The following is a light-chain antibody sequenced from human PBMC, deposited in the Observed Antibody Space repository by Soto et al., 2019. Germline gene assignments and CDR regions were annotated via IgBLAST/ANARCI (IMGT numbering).Light chain of an antibody. J-gene: IGLJ1*01. CDR3: CTYAGSSTSLYV. V-gene: IGLV2-8*01. CDR1: SNDVGGYNY. CDR2: EVS. Sequence: QSALTQPPSASGSPGQSVTISCTGTSNDVGGYNYVSWYQQHPGKAPKLMIYEVSKRPSGVPDRFSGSKSGNTASLTVSGLQAEDEADYCCCTYAGSSTSLYVFGTGTKVTVL.